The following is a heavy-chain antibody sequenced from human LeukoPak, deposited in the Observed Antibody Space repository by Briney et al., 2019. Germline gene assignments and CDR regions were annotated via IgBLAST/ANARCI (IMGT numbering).Heavy chain of an antibody. CDR3: ARLPPPQLLPYYYYYYMDV. D-gene: IGHD2-2*01. J-gene: IGHJ6*03. V-gene: IGHV4-39*01. CDR1: GGSISSSSYY. Sequence: SETLSLTCTVSGGSISSSSYYWGWIRQPPGKGLEWIGRIYYSGSTYYNPSLKSRVTISVDTSKNQFSLKLSSVTAADPAVYYCARLPPPQLLPYYYYYYMDVWGKGTTVTVSS. CDR2: IYYSGST.